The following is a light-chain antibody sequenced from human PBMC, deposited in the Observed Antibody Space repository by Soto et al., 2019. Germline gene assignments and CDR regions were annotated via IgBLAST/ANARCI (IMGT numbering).Light chain of an antibody. V-gene: IGKV3-20*01. Sequence: EIVLTQPPGTLALSPGERATIYCRASQSVSNNYLAWYQQKPGQAPRLLIYGASNRATGIPDRFSGSGSGTDFTLTISRLEPEDFAVYYCQQYGRSGTFGQGTKVDIK. J-gene: IGKJ1*01. CDR1: QSVSNNY. CDR3: QQYGRSGT. CDR2: GAS.